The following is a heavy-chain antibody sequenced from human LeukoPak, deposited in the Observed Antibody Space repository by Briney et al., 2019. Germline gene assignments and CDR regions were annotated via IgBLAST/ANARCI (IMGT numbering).Heavy chain of an antibody. D-gene: IGHD6-13*01. CDR2: ISASGGET. V-gene: IGHV3-23*01. CDR3: AKDAAGPEY. J-gene: IGHJ4*02. CDR1: GFTFTTNA. Sequence: GGSLRLSCAASGFTFTTNAMSWVRQAPGKGLEWVSGISASGGETWYPDSVKGRFTISRDNSKNTLFLQMNSLRVEDTAIYYCAKDAAGPEYWGQGTLVTVSS.